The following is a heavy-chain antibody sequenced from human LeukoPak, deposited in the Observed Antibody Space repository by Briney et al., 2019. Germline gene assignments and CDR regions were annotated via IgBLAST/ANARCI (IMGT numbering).Heavy chain of an antibody. V-gene: IGHV3-30*02. CDR3: AKDRDDYGDDC. CDR1: GFTFNNFG. CDR2: VRSGGTDK. J-gene: IGHJ4*02. Sequence: GGSLRLSCAASGFTFNNFGMHWIRQAPGKGLKWVALVRSGGTDKYYADSVKGRFTISRDNSKNMVYLQMNSLRVEDTAVYYCAKDRDDYGDDCWGQGILVTVST. D-gene: IGHD4-17*01.